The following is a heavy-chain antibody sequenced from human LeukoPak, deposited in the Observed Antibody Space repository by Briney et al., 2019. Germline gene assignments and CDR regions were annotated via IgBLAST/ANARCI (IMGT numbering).Heavy chain of an antibody. CDR1: GGSISSYY. D-gene: IGHD4-17*01. V-gene: IGHV4-59*08. CDR3: ARQRYGDYGTTSAGYFDY. CDR2: IYYSGST. J-gene: IGHJ4*02. Sequence: SETLSLTCTVSGGSISSYYWSWLRQPPGKGLEWIGYIYYSGSTNYNPSLKSRVTISVDTSKNQFSLKLSSVTAADTAVYYCARQRYGDYGTTSAGYFDYWGQGTLVTVSS.